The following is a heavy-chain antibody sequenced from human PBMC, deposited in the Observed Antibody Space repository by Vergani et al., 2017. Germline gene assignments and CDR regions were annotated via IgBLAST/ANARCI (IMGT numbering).Heavy chain of an antibody. CDR2: IYHSGST. CDR3: ARLSTRVGYCSGGSCYSNYDYYMDV. J-gene: IGHJ6*03. D-gene: IGHD2-15*01. CDR1: GGSISSSNW. Sequence: QVQLQESGPGLVKPSGTLSLTCAVSGGSISSSNWWSWVRQPPGKGLEWIGEIYHSGSTNYNPSLKSRVTISVDKSKNQFSLKLSSVTAADTAVYYCARLSTRVGYCSGGSCYSNYDYYMDVWGKGTTVTVSS. V-gene: IGHV4-4*02.